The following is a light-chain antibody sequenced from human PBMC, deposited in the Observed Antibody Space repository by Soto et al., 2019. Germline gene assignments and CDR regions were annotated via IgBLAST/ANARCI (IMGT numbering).Light chain of an antibody. CDR1: SSDVGAYNY. Sequence: QSALTQPPSASGSPGQSVAISCTGTSSDVGAYNYVAWYQQHPGKVPKLMIYEFSKRPSGVPDRYSGSKSGKAASLTVSGLQADDEADYYCSSYAGSDVFDFGTGTKVTV. J-gene: IGLJ1*01. V-gene: IGLV2-8*01. CDR3: SSYAGSDVFD. CDR2: EFS.